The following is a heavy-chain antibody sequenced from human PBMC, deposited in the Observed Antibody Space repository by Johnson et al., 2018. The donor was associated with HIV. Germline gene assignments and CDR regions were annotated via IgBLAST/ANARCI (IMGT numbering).Heavy chain of an antibody. CDR2: IKSKTDGGTT. J-gene: IGHJ3*02. CDR1: GFTFSNAW. CDR3: ARACRDGYTCDAFDI. V-gene: IGHV3-15*01. Sequence: VQLVESGGGVVQPGGSLRLSCAASGFTFSNAWMSWVRQAPGKGLEWVGRIKSKTDGGTTDYAAPVKGRFAISRDDSKNTLYLQLNSLRAEDTAVYYCARACRDGYTCDAFDIWGQGTMVTVSS. D-gene: IGHD5-24*01.